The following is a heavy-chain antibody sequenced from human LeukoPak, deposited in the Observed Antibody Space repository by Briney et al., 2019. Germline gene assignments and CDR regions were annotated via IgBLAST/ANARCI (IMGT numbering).Heavy chain of an antibody. V-gene: IGHV3-23*01. D-gene: IGHD3-22*01. Sequence: GGSLRLSCAASGFIFSSYAMSWVRQAPGKGPEWVSTMSGSGGSTYYADSVKGRFTISRDNSKNTLYLQMNSLRAEDTAVYYCAKFYDSSGYYYFDYWGQGTLVTVSS. CDR2: MSGSGGST. CDR3: AKFYDSSGYYYFDY. CDR1: GFIFSSYA. J-gene: IGHJ4*02.